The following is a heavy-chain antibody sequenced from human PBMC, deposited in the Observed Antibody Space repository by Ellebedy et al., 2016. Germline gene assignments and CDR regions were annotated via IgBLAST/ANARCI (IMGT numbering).Heavy chain of an antibody. CDR1: GGSISRYY. D-gene: IGHD3-16*01. CDR2: IYYTGTT. V-gene: IGHV4-59*01. Sequence: SETLSLTCIVSGGSISRYYWSWIRQPPGRGLEWIGNIYYTGTTTYNPSLQSRVTISLDTSKNQFSLRLTSVTAADTAVYYCARIGGVSLGERPIDYWGQGTLVTVSS. J-gene: IGHJ4*02. CDR3: ARIGGVSLGERPIDY.